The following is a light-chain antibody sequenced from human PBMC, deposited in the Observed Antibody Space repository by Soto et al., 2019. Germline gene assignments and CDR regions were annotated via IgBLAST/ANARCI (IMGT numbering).Light chain of an antibody. CDR2: ESS. CDR1: QDISDH. CDR3: QKYNITPRT. J-gene: IGKJ1*01. V-gene: IGKV1-27*01. Sequence: DFQMTQSPSSLSASVGDRVTITCRASQDISDHLAWYQHKPGKVPKLLIYESSTLQSGVPSRFSGGGSGKDFTLTISILQPEDVATYYCQKYNITPRTFGQGTKVELK.